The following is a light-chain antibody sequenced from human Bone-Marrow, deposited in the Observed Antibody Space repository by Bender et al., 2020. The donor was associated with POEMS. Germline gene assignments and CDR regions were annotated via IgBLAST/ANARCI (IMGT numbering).Light chain of an antibody. CDR1: ALANLY. J-gene: IGLJ3*02. V-gene: IGLV3-25*03. CDR2: KDS. CDR3: QSADDSGWV. Sequence: SYELTQAPSVSVSPGQTARITCSGEALANLYAYWYQQKPGQAPVMLIYKDSQRPSGIPERFSGSSSGTTVTLTISGVQAEDGADYYCQSADDSGWVFGGGTRLTVL.